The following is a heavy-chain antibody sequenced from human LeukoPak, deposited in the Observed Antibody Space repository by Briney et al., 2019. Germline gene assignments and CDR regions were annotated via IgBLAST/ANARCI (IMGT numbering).Heavy chain of an antibody. J-gene: IGHJ4*02. V-gene: IGHV3-74*01. CDR3: ARGNSHSFDY. Sequence: GGSLRLSCAASGFTLSSYWMHWVRQTPGRGPVWVSRINSDGSSTSYADSVKGRFTISRDNAKNTLYLQMNSLRAEDTAVYYCARGNSHSFDYWGKGALVTVSS. CDR2: INSDGSST. CDR1: GFTLSSYW. D-gene: IGHD4-11*01.